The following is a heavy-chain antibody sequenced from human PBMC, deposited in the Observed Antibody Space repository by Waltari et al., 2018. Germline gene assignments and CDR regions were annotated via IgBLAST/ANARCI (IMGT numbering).Heavy chain of an antibody. CDR3: ARDRGRGFYLVS. V-gene: IGHV4-4*02. CDR1: W. D-gene: IGHD2-15*01. Sequence: WLSWVRQSTGKGLEWIGQVHGSGRTNYNQSFESRVSISKDTSNKQFSLKLTFATAADTAVYYGARDRGRGFYLVSWGQGILVTVSP. CDR2: VHGSGRT. J-gene: IGHJ4*02.